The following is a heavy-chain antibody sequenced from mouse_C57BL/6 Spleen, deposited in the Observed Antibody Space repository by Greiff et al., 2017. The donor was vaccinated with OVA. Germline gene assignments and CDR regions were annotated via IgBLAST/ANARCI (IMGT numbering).Heavy chain of an antibody. Sequence: VQLQQSGAELVKPGASVKISCKASGYAFSSYWMNWVKQRPGKGLEWIGQIYPGDGDTNYNGKFKGKATLTADKSSSTAYMQLSSLPSEDSAVYFCARGGYYGSADYWGQGTTLTVSS. CDR1: GYAFSSYW. V-gene: IGHV1-80*01. CDR3: ARGGYYGSADY. CDR2: IYPGDGDT. D-gene: IGHD1-1*01. J-gene: IGHJ2*01.